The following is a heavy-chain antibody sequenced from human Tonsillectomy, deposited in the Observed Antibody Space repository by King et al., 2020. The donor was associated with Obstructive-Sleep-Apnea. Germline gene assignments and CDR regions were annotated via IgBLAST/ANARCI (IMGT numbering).Heavy chain of an antibody. CDR3: ARASITMVRGVIPWFDP. D-gene: IGHD3-10*01. J-gene: IGHJ5*02. V-gene: IGHV3-30*04. CDR2: ISYDGSNK. Sequence: VQLVESWGGVVQPGRSLRLSCAASGFTFSSYAMHWVRQAPGKGLEWVAVISYDGSNKYYADSVKGRFTNSRDNSKHTLYLQMNRLRAEDTAVYYCARASITMVRGVIPWFDPWGQGTLVTVSS. CDR1: GFTFSSYA.